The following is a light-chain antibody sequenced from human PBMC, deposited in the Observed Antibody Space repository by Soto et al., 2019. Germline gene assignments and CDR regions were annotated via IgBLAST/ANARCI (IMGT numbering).Light chain of an antibody. Sequence: IRMTLSPFSVSAYVGDRVTITCRASQGIRKDLGWYQVKPGKAPKLLIHAASTLQSGVPSRFSGSASGTDFTLTISSLQPEDFAPYYCLQDYNYPRTFGQGTKVDIK. V-gene: IGKV1-6*01. J-gene: IGKJ1*01. CDR1: QGIRKD. CDR2: AAS. CDR3: LQDYNYPRT.